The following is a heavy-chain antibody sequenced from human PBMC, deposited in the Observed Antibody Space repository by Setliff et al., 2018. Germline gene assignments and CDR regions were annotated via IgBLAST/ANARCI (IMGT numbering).Heavy chain of an antibody. CDR2: ISAYTGNT. CDR3: SKLVRYCATTACQGASGAEF. Sequence: ASVKVSCKASGYTFSNYGITWVRQAPGQGLEWMGWISAYTGNTKFAQKFQGRVTMTTDTSTSTAYLELRSLTSDDTAVYYCSKLVRYCATTACQGASGAEFWGQGALVTVSS. V-gene: IGHV1-18*01. J-gene: IGHJ4*02. CDR1: GYTFSNYG. D-gene: IGHD2-15*01.